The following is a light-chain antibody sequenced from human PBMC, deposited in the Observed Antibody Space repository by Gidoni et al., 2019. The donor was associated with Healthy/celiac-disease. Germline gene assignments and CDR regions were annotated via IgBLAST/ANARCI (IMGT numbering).Light chain of an antibody. CDR3: QSYDSSNVV. Sequence: NFMLTQPHPVSESPGNTVTISCTRSSGSIASNYVQWYQQRPGSAPTTVIYEDNQRPSGVPDRFSGSIDSSSNSASLTISGLKTEDEADYYCQSYDSSNVVFGGGTKLTVL. CDR2: EDN. J-gene: IGLJ2*01. V-gene: IGLV6-57*04. CDR1: SGSIASNY.